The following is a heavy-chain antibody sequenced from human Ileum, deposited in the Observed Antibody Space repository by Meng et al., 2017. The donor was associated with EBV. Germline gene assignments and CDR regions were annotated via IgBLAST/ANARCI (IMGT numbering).Heavy chain of an antibody. Sequence: VQLQQWGAGLLNPSETLSLTCAVYGGSFSGYYWTWIRQPPGKGLEWIGEINHSGSTNYNPSLKSRVTISVDKNQFSLKLSSVTAADTAVYYCARGFYTYGSSCFDYWGQGTLVTGSS. J-gene: IGHJ4*02. CDR3: ARGFYTYGSSCFDY. V-gene: IGHV4-34*01. CDR1: GGSFSGYY. D-gene: IGHD6-13*01. CDR2: INHSGST.